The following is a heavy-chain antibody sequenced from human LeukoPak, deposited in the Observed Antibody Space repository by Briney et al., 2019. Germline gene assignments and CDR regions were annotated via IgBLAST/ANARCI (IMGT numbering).Heavy chain of an antibody. CDR1: GGSISSYY. CDR2: IYYSGST. J-gene: IGHJ5*02. D-gene: IGHD3-22*01. V-gene: IGHV4-59*08. Sequence: RTSETLSLTCTVSGGSISSYYWSWIRQPPGKGLEWIGYIYYSGSTDYNPSLKSRVTISVDTSKNQFSLKLSSVTAADTAVYYCARRHYDSSGYYSNWFDPWGQGTLVTVSS. CDR3: ARRHYDSSGYYSNWFDP.